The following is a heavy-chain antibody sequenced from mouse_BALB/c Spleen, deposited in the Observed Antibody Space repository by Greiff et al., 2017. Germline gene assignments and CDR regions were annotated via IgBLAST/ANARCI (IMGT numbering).Heavy chain of an antibody. CDR3: ARNDYGNLGY. Sequence: QVQLQQPGAELVKPGASVKLSCKASGYTFTSYWMHWVKQRPGQGLEWIGEINPSNGRTNYNETFKSKATLTVDKSSSTAYMQLSSLTSEDSAVYYCARNDYGNLGYWGQGTTLTVSS. CDR2: INPSNGRT. V-gene: IGHV1S81*02. J-gene: IGHJ2*01. CDR1: GYTFTSYW. D-gene: IGHD2-1*01.